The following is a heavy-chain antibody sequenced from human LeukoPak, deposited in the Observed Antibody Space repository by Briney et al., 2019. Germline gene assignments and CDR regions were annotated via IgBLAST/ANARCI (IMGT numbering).Heavy chain of an antibody. CDR3: ARGHDSGYYDYFDY. CDR2: IYTGGNT. CDR1: GFTVDSNY. V-gene: IGHV3-53*01. D-gene: IGHD3-22*01. J-gene: IGHJ4*02. Sequence: PGGSLRPSCAASGFTVDSNYLSWVRQAPGKGLEWVSTIYTGGNTYYAASVKGRFTISRDFSKNTVFLHMNSLRAEDTAMYYCARGHDSGYYDYFDYWGQGALVTVSS.